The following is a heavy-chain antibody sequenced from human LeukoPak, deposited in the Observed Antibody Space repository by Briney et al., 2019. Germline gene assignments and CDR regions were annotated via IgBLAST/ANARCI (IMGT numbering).Heavy chain of an antibody. V-gene: IGHV1-2*02. CDR3: ARDYTTIFGVVNLAFDI. CDR1: GYTFNGYY. J-gene: IGHJ3*02. Sequence: ASVKVSCKASGYTFNGYYMHWVRQAPGQGLEWMGWINPNSGGTNYAQKFQGRVTMTRDTSISTAYMELSRLRSDDTAVYYCARDYTTIFGVVNLAFDIWGQGTVVTVSS. D-gene: IGHD3-3*01. CDR2: INPNSGGT.